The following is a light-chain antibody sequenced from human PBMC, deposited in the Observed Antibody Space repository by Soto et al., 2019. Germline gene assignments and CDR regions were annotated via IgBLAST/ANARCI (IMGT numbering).Light chain of an antibody. CDR1: QSVSSN. CDR3: QQHGSSPLT. J-gene: IGKJ4*01. CDR2: AAS. Sequence: ERMMTQSPATLSVSPGERATLSCRASQSVSSNLAWYRQKPGQAPRLLIYAASSRATGIPDRFTGSGSGTDFALTISRLEPEDFAVYFCQQHGSSPLTFGGGTKVDNK. V-gene: IGKV3-20*01.